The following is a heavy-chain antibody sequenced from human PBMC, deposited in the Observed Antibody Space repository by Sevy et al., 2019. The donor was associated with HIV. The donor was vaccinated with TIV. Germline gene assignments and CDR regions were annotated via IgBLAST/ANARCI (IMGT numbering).Heavy chain of an antibody. CDR1: GGTFSSYA. CDR3: ERGPNGSYLLYYFDN. J-gene: IGHJ4*02. V-gene: IGHV1-69*13. D-gene: IGHD3-10*01. CDR2: IISMFGTA. Sequence: ASVKVSCKASGGTFSSYAISWVRQAPGQALEWLGGIISMFGTANYAQKFQGRVIITADESTSTVYMELSSLKFGDTAVYYCERGPNGSYLLYYFDNWGQGTLVTVSS.